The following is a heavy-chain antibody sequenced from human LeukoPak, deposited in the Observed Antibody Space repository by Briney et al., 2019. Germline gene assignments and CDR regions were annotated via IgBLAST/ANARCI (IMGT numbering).Heavy chain of an antibody. CDR1: GFSFSSYW. J-gene: IGHJ4*02. Sequence: GGSLRLSCAASGFSFSSYWMNWVRQAPGKGLVWVAHINTDGRTTTYADSVKGRFTVARDNAKNTLYLEMNRLGAEDTAVYYCARDNTYMFDYWGQGTQVTVSS. D-gene: IGHD2-2*02. V-gene: IGHV3-74*01. CDR3: ARDNTYMFDY. CDR2: INTDGRTT.